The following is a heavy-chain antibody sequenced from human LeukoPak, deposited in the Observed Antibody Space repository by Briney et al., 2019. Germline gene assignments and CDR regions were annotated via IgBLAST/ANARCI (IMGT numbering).Heavy chain of an antibody. Sequence: QTGGSLRLSCAASGFTASSNYMSWVRQAPGMGLEWVSVIYSGGSTYYADSVKGRFTISRDNSKNTLYLQMTSLRAEDTAVYYCARGRDGYSSSPIDDWGQGTLVTVSS. D-gene: IGHD6-6*01. CDR3: ARGRDGYSSSPIDD. CDR1: GFTASSNY. V-gene: IGHV3-53*01. CDR2: IYSGGST. J-gene: IGHJ4*02.